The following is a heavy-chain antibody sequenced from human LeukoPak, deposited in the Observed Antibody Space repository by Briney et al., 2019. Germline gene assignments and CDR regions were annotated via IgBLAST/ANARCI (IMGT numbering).Heavy chain of an antibody. CDR2: INSDGSST. J-gene: IGHJ4*02. CDR3: ARDVDYHATSECFDY. CDR1: GFTFSSYW. V-gene: IGHV3-74*03. D-gene: IGHD1-26*01. Sequence: GGSLRLSCAASGFTFSSYWMDWVRQAPGKGLVWVSRINSDGSSTTYADSVKGRFTISRDNAKNTLYLQMNSLRPEDTAVYYCARDVDYHATSECFDYWGQGTLVTVSS.